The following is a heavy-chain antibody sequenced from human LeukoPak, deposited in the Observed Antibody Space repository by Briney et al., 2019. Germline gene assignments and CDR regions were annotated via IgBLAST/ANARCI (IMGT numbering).Heavy chain of an antibody. CDR2: IIPIFGTA. J-gene: IGHJ5*02. CDR3: ARGVGYCSNGVCYRRLNWFDP. V-gene: IGHV1-69*05. CDR1: GGTFSSYA. Sequence: SVKVSCKASGGTFSSYAISWVRQAPGQGLEWMGGIIPIFGTANYAQKFQGRVTITTDESTGTAYMELSSLRSEDTAVYYCARGVGYCSNGVCYRRLNWFDPWGQGTLVTVSS. D-gene: IGHD2-8*01.